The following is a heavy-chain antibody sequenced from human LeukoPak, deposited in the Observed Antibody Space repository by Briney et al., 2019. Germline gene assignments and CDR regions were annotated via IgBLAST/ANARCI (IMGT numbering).Heavy chain of an antibody. V-gene: IGHV1-46*01. Sequence: GASVKVSCKASGYTFTGYYMHWVRQAPGQGLEWMGVINPRNANTRYAQRFQGRISLTADTSASTVYMELYSLISEDTALFYCARERLASGTYSEPFDYWGQGALVTVSS. D-gene: IGHD1-26*01. CDR1: GYTFTGYY. CDR2: INPRNANT. J-gene: IGHJ4*02. CDR3: ARERLASGTYSEPFDY.